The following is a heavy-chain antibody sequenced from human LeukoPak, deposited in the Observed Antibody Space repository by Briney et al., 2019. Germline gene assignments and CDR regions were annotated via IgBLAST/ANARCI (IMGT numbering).Heavy chain of an antibody. J-gene: IGHJ4*02. V-gene: IGHV4-39*07. Sequence: SETLSLTCTVSGGSISSSSYYWGWIRQPPGKGLEWIGSIYYSGSTYYNPSLKSRVTMSVDTSKNQFSLKLSSVTAADTAVYYCAREDGSVDYWGQGTLVTVSS. D-gene: IGHD3-10*01. CDR3: AREDGSVDY. CDR1: GGSISSSSYY. CDR2: IYYSGST.